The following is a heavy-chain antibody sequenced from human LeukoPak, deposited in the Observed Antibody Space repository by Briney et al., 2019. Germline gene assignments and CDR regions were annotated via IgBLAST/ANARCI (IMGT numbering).Heavy chain of an antibody. V-gene: IGHV4-39*01. CDR2: IYYSGST. D-gene: IGHD2-2*01. J-gene: IGHJ4*02. Sequence: SETLSLTCAVSGGSFSGYYWGWIRQPPGKGLEWIGSIYYSGSTYYNPSLKSRVTISVDTSKNQFSLKLSSVTAADTAVYYCARHASEIVVVPAAYFDYWGQGTLVTVSS. CDR1: GGSFSGYY. CDR3: ARHASEIVVVPAAYFDY.